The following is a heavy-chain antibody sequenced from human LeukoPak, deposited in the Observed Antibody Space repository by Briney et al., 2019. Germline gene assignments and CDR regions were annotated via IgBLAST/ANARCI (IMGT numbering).Heavy chain of an antibody. CDR3: VTYYFDSSGPKKNY. V-gene: IGHV4-34*01. J-gene: IGHJ4*02. Sequence: PSETLSLTCAVYGGSFSGYYWSWIRQPPGKGLEWIGEINHSGSTTYNPSLKSRVTISVDTSKKQFSLKLSSVTAADTAVYYCVTYYFDSSGPKKNYWGQGTLVTVSS. D-gene: IGHD3-22*01. CDR1: GGSFSGYY. CDR2: INHSGST.